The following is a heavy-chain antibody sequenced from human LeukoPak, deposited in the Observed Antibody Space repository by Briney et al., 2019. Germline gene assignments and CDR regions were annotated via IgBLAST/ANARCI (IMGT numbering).Heavy chain of an antibody. CDR1: GGSISSYY. Sequence: SETLSLTCTVSGGSISSYYWSWIRQPPGKGLEWIGYIHSSGYTNYNPSLKSRVTMSIDTSKNQFSLKLSSVTAADTAAYYCARHLDYYGSGTYEYWGQGTLVTVSS. J-gene: IGHJ4*02. V-gene: IGHV4-59*08. D-gene: IGHD3-10*01. CDR3: ARHLDYYGSGTYEY. CDR2: IHSSGYT.